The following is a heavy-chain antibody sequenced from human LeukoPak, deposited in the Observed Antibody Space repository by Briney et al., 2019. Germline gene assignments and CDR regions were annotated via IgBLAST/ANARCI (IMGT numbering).Heavy chain of an antibody. V-gene: IGHV3-21*01. J-gene: IGHJ3*02. CDR3: ARDSSGSYSDAFDI. Sequence: GGSLRLSCAASGFTFSSYSMNWVRQAPGKGLEWVSSISSSNSYIYYADSVKGRFTISRGNAKNSLYLQMNSLRAEDTAVYYCARDSSGSYSDAFDIWGQGTMVTVSS. CDR1: GFTFSSYS. CDR2: ISSSNSYI. D-gene: IGHD1-26*01.